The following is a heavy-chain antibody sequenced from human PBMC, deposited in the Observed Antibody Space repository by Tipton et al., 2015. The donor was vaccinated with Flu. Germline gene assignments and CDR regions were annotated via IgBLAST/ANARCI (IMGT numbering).Heavy chain of an antibody. V-gene: IGHV4-59*01. CDR2: IYYSGST. Sequence: TLSLTCTVSGGSISSYCWSWIRQPPGKGLEWIGYIYYSGSTNYNPSLKSRVTISVDTSKNQFSLKLSSVTAADTAVYYCARGGYYDILTGYYMNGMDVWGQGTTVTVSS. D-gene: IGHD3-9*01. CDR3: ARGGYYDILTGYYMNGMDV. CDR1: GGSISSYC. J-gene: IGHJ6*02.